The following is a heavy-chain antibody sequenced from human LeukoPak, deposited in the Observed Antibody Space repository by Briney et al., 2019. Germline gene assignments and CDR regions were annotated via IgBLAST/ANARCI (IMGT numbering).Heavy chain of an antibody. CDR2: IKNDGGET. J-gene: IGHJ4*02. CDR3: ARDQYDTWSRRGNFDS. Sequence: GGSLRLSCAVSGFNFRDHWMDWVRQAPGKGLEWVGHIKNDGGETYYLDSLKGRFSISRDNTKNSLYLQMNSLRAEDTAVFYCARDQYDTWSRRGNFDSWGQGTLVTVSS. CDR1: GFNFRDHW. D-gene: IGHD3-3*01. V-gene: IGHV3-7*03.